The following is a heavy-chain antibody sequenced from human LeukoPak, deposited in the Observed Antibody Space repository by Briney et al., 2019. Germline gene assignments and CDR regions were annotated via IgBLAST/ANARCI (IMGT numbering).Heavy chain of an antibody. V-gene: IGHV4-59*01. D-gene: IGHD2-2*03. J-gene: IGHJ3*02. CDR1: GGSFSGYY. Sequence: SETLSLTCAVYGGSFSGYYWSWIRQPPGKGLEWIGYIYYSGSTNYNPSLKSRVTISVDTSKNQFSLKLSSVTAADTAVYYCARGSRMDKWAFDIWGQGTMVTVSS. CDR3: ARGSRMDKWAFDI. CDR2: IYYSGST.